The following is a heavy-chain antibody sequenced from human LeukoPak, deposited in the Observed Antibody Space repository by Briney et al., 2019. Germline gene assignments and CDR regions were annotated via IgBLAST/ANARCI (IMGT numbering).Heavy chain of an antibody. CDR3: ARGSSGWYRGYNWFDP. D-gene: IGHD6-19*01. J-gene: IGHJ5*02. V-gene: IGHV1-69*05. CDR2: IIPIFGTA. Sequence: GSSVKVSCKASGGTFSSYAISWVRRAPGQGLEWMGGIIPIFGTANYAQKFQGRVTITTDESTSTAYMELSSLRSEDTAVYYCARGSSGWYRGYNWFDPWGQGTLVTVSS. CDR1: GGTFSSYA.